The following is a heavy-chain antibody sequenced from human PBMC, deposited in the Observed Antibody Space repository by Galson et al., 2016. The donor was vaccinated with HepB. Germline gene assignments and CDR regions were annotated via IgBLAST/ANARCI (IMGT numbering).Heavy chain of an antibody. Sequence: SLRLSCAASGFTFDDYGMSWVRQAPGKGLEWVSGINWNGDTKTYAGSVKGRFTISRDNAKNSLYLQMSSLRAEDTALYHCVRVGAEYSSGLWESYYGMDVWGQGTTVAVSS. CDR3: VRVGAEYSSGLWESYYGMDV. J-gene: IGHJ6*02. V-gene: IGHV3-20*01. CDR2: INWNGDTK. CDR1: GFTFDDYG. D-gene: IGHD6-19*01.